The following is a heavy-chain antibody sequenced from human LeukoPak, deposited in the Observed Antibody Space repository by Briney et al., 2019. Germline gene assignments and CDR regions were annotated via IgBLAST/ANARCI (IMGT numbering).Heavy chain of an antibody. CDR2: ISAYNGNT. J-gene: IGHJ5*02. D-gene: IGHD1-26*01. CDR3: ARVAPSVRDSGSYWFDP. Sequence: ASVTVSCTASGYTFTSYGISWVRQAPGQGLEWMGWISAYNGNTNYAQKLQGRVTMTTDTSTSTAYMELRSLRSDDTAVYYCARVAPSVRDSGSYWFDPWGQGTLVTVSS. CDR1: GYTFTSYG. V-gene: IGHV1-18*01.